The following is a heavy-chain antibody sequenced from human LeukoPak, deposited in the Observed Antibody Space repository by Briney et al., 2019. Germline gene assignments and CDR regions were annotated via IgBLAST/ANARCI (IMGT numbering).Heavy chain of an antibody. Sequence: ASVKVSCKASGYTFTSYDINWVRQATGQGLEWMGWMNPNSGGTNYAQKFQGRVTMTRDTSISTAYMELSRLRSDDTAVYYFARDSLAVYYDILTGLVYYYYMDVWGKGTTVTISS. V-gene: IGHV1-2*02. J-gene: IGHJ6*03. CDR1: GYTFTSYD. CDR3: ARDSLAVYYDILTGLVYYYYMDV. CDR2: MNPNSGGT. D-gene: IGHD3-9*01.